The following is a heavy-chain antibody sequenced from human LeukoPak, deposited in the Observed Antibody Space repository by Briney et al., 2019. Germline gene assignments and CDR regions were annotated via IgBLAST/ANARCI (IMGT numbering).Heavy chain of an antibody. Sequence: ASVKVSCKASGYTFTSYAMHWVRQAPGQRLEWMGWINAGNGNTKYSQKFQGRVTITRDTSASTAYMELSSLRSEDTAVYYCARAYYYDSSGSPAEYFQHWGQGTLVTVSS. CDR1: GYTFTSYA. J-gene: IGHJ1*01. CDR3: ARAYYYDSSGSPAEYFQH. CDR2: INAGNGNT. V-gene: IGHV1-3*01. D-gene: IGHD3-22*01.